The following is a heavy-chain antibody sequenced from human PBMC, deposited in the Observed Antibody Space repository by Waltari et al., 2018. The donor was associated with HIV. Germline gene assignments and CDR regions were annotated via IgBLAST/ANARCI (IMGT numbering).Heavy chain of an antibody. CDR3: ARVDTLYYFDRPCDF. Sequence: QVQLVESGGGVVQPGGSVRLSCAASGFMFSMYSMHWVRQAPGKGLGGVAVISVDGNSQFYADSVKGRFTISRDNSKNTLYLQMDSLRAEDTAVYYCARVDTLYYFDRPCDFWGQGTLVTVSS. CDR1: GFMFSMYS. V-gene: IGHV3-30*01. J-gene: IGHJ4*02. D-gene: IGHD3-9*01. CDR2: ISVDGNSQ.